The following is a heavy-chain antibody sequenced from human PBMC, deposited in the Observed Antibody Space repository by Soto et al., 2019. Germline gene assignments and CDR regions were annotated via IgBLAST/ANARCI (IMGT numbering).Heavy chain of an antibody. CDR2: IRSSSSYI. J-gene: IGHJ4*03. Sequence: GGSLRLSCAASGFTFSSYSMNWVRQAPGKGLEWVSSIRSSSSYIYYADSAKGRFTISRDNAKNSLYLQMNSLRAEDTAVYYCARGSTFTYYYDSSGYYIFDFWGPGTMVTVSS. CDR3: ARGSTFTYYYDSSGYYIFDF. CDR1: GFTFSSYS. D-gene: IGHD3-22*01. V-gene: IGHV3-21*01.